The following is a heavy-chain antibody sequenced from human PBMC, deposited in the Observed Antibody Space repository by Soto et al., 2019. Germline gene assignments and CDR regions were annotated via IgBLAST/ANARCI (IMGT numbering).Heavy chain of an antibody. V-gene: IGHV4-34*01. CDR1: GGSFSGYY. CDR3: VLTWFGDAYYYGMDV. D-gene: IGHD3-10*01. CDR2: INHSGIT. J-gene: IGHJ6*02. Sequence: PSETLSLTCAVYGGSFSGYYWSWIRQPPGKGLEWIGEINHSGITNYNPSLKSRVTISVATSKNQSSLKLSSVTAEDTAVYYCVLTWFGDAYYYGMDVWGQATTVTVSS.